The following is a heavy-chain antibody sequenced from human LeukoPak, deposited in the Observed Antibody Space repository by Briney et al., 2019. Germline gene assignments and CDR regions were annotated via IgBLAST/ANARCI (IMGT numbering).Heavy chain of an antibody. J-gene: IGHJ6*03. V-gene: IGHV1-2*06. CDR3: ARDVRSVVPDDMTGNYHYYMDV. CDR1: GYTFIAYC. CDR2: VNPNGGGT. Sequence: GASVKVSCKASGYTFIAYCMHWVRQAPGQGLEWMGRVNPNGGGTNYAQKFQGRVTLTRDTSISTFYMELSSLISDDTAVYFCARDVRSVVPDDMTGNYHYYMDVWGRGTTVTVSS. D-gene: IGHD2-2*01.